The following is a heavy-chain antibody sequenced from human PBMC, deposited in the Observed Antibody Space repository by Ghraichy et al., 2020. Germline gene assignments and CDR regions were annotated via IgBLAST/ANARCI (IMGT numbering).Heavy chain of an antibody. V-gene: IGHV3-30-3*01. D-gene: IGHD1-26*01. Sequence: GGSLRLSCAASGFTFSTQAMHWVRQAPGKGLEWVAVISSDGNNIYYADSVKGRFTISRDNSQNTLFLQMNSLRDEDMAVYYCGRDLRKLRYLDNWGQGTLVTVSS. CDR2: ISSDGNNI. CDR3: GRDLRKLRYLDN. CDR1: GFTFSTQA. J-gene: IGHJ4*02.